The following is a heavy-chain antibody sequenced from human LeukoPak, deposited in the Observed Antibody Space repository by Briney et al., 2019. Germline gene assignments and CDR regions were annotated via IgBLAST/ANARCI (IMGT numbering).Heavy chain of an antibody. V-gene: IGHV3-23*01. Sequence: SGGSLRLSCAASGFTFSAFGMNWVRQAPGKGLEWVSTIINSGGSTYYVDSVKGRFTISRDNSKNTLYLQMNSLRAEDTAKYYCTKDYCGKFCSAVWGQGTTVTVSS. CDR3: TKDYCGKFCSAV. J-gene: IGHJ6*02. CDR1: GFTFSAFG. D-gene: IGHD3-9*01. CDR2: IINSGGST.